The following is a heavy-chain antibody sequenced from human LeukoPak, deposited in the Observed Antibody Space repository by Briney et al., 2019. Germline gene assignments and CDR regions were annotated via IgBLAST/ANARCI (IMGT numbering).Heavy chain of an antibody. J-gene: IGHJ4*02. V-gene: IGHV1-69*01. D-gene: IGHD4-11*01. Sequence: SVKVSCKASGDTFISYVINWVRQAPGQGLEWMGGIIPIYGAGKSAQKFQDRVTITADESTSTVYMELSSLRSEDTAVYYCARDTTDYTGMYWGQGTLVTVSS. CDR2: IIPIYGAG. CDR3: ARDTTDYTGMY. CDR1: GDTFISYV.